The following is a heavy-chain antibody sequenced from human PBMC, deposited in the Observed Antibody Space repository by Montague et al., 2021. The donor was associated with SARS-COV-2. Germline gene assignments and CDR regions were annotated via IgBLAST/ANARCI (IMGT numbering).Heavy chain of an antibody. J-gene: IGHJ5*01. CDR2: TYYRSKWYN. CDR1: GDSVSSNSAA. CDR3: ARHDAWAYCGDECYRGWFDS. Sequence: CAISGDSVSSNSAAWNRIRQSPSRGLEWLGRTYYRSKWYNDYAVSVKSRITINPDTSKNQFSLQLNSVTAADTAVYYCARHDAWAYCGDECYRGWFDSWGQGTLVTVSS. V-gene: IGHV6-1*01. D-gene: IGHD2-21*01.